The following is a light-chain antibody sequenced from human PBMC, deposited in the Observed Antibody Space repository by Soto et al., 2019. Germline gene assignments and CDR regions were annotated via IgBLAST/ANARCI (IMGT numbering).Light chain of an antibody. CDR1: QSISSY. CDR3: QQSYTIPLT. CDR2: GAS. J-gene: IGKJ3*01. V-gene: IGKV1-39*01. Sequence: DIQMTQSPSSLSTSVGDRVTITCRASQSISSYLNWYQQKPGKAPKLLIYGASSLQSGVPSRFSGSGSGTDFTLTISSLQPEDFETYYCQQSYTIPLTFGPGTKVDIK.